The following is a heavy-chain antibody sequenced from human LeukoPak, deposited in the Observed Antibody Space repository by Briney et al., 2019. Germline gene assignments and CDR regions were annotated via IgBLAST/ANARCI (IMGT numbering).Heavy chain of an antibody. CDR3: ARERFSSGWTDS. CDR2: ISYDGSDK. V-gene: IGHV3-30*04. J-gene: IGHJ4*02. CDR1: GFTFNHYA. D-gene: IGHD6-19*01. Sequence: GRSLRLSCAASGFTFNHYALHWVRQAPGKGLQWVALISYDGSDKYYADSVKGRFTISRDNSKDTLYLQMNSLRTEDTAVYYCARERFSSGWTDSWGQGTLVTVSS.